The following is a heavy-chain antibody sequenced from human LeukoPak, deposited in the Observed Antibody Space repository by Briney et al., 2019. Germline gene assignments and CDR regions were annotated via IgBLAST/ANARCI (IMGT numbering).Heavy chain of an antibody. V-gene: IGHV3-48*02. D-gene: IGHD1-26*01. Sequence: GGSLRLSCAASGFTFSTYNMNWVRQAPGKGLEWVSFISSDSRIIYYADSVKGRFTVSRDNAKNSLYLQMNSLRDEDTAVYYCARNPAGIGDYWGQGTLVTVSS. CDR2: ISSDSRII. J-gene: IGHJ4*02. CDR1: GFTFSTYN. CDR3: ARNPAGIGDY.